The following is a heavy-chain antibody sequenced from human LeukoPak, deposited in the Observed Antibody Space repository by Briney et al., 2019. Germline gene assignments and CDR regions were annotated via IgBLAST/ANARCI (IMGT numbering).Heavy chain of an antibody. D-gene: IGHD2-2*01. Sequence: GESLKISCKASGYIFTDYWIGWVRQMPGKGLEWMGIFNPANSDTRYSPSFQGQATISVDKSISTAYLQWSSLEASDTAIYYCVSHPESCRRTSCTFQYWGQGALVTVSS. CDR2: FNPANSDT. V-gene: IGHV5-51*01. CDR1: GYIFTDYW. J-gene: IGHJ4*02. CDR3: VSHPESCRRTSCTFQY.